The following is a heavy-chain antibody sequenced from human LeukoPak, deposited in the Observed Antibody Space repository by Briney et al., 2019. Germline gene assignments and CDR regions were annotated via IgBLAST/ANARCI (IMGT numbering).Heavy chain of an antibody. J-gene: IGHJ4*02. CDR3: AKGPLYGSGTDY. D-gene: IGHD3-10*01. Sequence: GGSLRLSCAASGFTFSSYAMSWVRQALGKGLEWVSAISGSGGSTYYADSVKGRFTISRDNSKNTLYMQMNSLRAEDTAVYYSAKGPLYGSGTDYWGQGTLVTVSS. CDR1: GFTFSSYA. V-gene: IGHV3-23*01. CDR2: ISGSGGST.